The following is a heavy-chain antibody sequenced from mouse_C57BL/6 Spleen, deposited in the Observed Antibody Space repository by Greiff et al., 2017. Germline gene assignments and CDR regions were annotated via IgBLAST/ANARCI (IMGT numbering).Heavy chain of an antibody. V-gene: IGHV1-54*01. J-gene: IGHJ3*01. D-gene: IGHD1-1*01. CDR1: GYAFTNYL. Sequence: LVESGAELVRPGTSVKVSCKASGYAFTNYLIEWVKQRPGQGLEWIGVINPGSGGTNYNEKFKGKATLTADKSSSTAYMQLSSLTSEDSAVYFCATGGYYGSSPAYWGQGTLVTVSA. CDR2: INPGSGGT. CDR3: ATGGYYGSSPAY.